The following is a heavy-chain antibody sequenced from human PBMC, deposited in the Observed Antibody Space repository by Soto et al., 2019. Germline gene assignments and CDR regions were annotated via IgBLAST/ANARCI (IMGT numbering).Heavy chain of an antibody. CDR1: GYSFTSNA. V-gene: IGHV1-18*04. D-gene: IGHD1-26*01. Sequence: SVKDSCKTSGYSFTSNAITWGRQAPGQGLEWMGWISTYSGDPNYAQKFQGRVTMTTDTSTNTAYMELRNLRSEDTAVYYCATIVGALYNWFDPWGQGTLVTVSS. CDR2: ISTYSGDP. J-gene: IGHJ5*02. CDR3: ATIVGALYNWFDP.